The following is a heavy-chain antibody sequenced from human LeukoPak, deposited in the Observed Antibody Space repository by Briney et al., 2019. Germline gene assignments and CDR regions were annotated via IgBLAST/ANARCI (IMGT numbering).Heavy chain of an antibody. J-gene: IGHJ3*02. Sequence: GGSLRLSCAASGFTLNSYGMHWVRQAPGKGLEWVAVISHDGSNNYYADSVKGRFTISRDNSKNTLYLQMDSLRAEDTAVYYCAETYGSGRYYAFDIWGQGTMVTVSS. V-gene: IGHV3-30*03. CDR1: GFTLNSYG. D-gene: IGHD3-10*01. CDR2: ISHDGSNN. CDR3: AETYGSGRYYAFDI.